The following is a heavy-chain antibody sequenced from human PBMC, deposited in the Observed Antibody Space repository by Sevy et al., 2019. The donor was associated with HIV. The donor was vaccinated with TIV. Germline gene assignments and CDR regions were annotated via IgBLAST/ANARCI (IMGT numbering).Heavy chain of an antibody. V-gene: IGHV3-21*01. Sequence: GGSLRLSCAASGFTFSSYSMNWVRQAPGKGLEWVSSISSSSSYIYYADSVKGRFTISRDNAKNSLYLQMNSLRAEDTAVYYCARERFGGSHVEVLDYRGQGTLVTVSS. D-gene: IGHD1-26*01. J-gene: IGHJ4*02. CDR2: ISSSSSYI. CDR3: ARERFGGSHVEVLDY. CDR1: GFTFSSYS.